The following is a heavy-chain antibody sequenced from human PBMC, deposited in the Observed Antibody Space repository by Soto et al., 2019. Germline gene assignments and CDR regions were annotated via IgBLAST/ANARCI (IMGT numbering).Heavy chain of an antibody. CDR2: IYPGDSDT. CDR3: ARAYYDFWSGQYYFDD. Sequence: PGESLKISCKGSGYSFTSYWIGWVRQMPGKGLEWMGIIYPGDSDTRYSPSFQGQVTISADKSISTAYLQWSSLKASDTAMYYCARAYYDFWSGQYYFDDWGQGTLVNVPS. CDR1: GYSFTSYW. D-gene: IGHD3-3*01. V-gene: IGHV5-51*01. J-gene: IGHJ4*02.